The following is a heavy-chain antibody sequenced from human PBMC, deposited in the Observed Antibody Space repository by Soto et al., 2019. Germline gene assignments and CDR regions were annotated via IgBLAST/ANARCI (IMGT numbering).Heavy chain of an antibody. CDR1: GVSISSSSSY. CDR2: IYYSGST. Sequence: SETLSLTCTVSGVSISSSSSYWVCIRPTPGKGLEWIATIYYSGSTFYNPSLKSRVTISIETSKNQLSLRLSSVTAADTAVYYCARYPSSATTGIGYFFGVDVWGQGTTVS. CDR3: ARYPSSATTGIGYFFGVDV. J-gene: IGHJ6*02. D-gene: IGHD6-13*01. V-gene: IGHV4-39*01.